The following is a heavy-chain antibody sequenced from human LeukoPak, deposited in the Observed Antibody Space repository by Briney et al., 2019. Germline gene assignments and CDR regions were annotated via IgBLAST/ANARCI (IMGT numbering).Heavy chain of an antibody. CDR1: GGTFSSYA. V-gene: IGHV1-69*04. CDR3: ARDAGGIAAAGTTDY. Sequence: ASVKVSCKASGGTFSSYAISWVRQAPGQGLEWMGRTIPILGIANYAQKFQGRVTITADKSTSTAYMELSSLRSEDTAVYYCARDAGGIAAAGTTDYWGQGTLVTVSS. D-gene: IGHD6-13*01. J-gene: IGHJ4*02. CDR2: TIPILGIA.